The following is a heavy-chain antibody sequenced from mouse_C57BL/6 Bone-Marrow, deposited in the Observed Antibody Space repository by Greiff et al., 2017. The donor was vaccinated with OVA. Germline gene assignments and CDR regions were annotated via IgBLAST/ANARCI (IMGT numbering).Heavy chain of an antibody. D-gene: IGHD2-5*01. V-gene: IGHV5-4*01. CDR3: AREAYYSNYAWFAY. CDR2: ISDGGSYT. J-gene: IGHJ3*01. CDR1: GFTFSSYA. Sequence: EVMLVESGGGLVKPGGSLKLSCAASGFTFSSYAMSWVRQTPEKRLEWVATISDGGSYTYYPDNVKGRFTISRDNAKNNLYLQMSHLKSEDTAMYYCAREAYYSNYAWFAYWGQGTLVTVSA.